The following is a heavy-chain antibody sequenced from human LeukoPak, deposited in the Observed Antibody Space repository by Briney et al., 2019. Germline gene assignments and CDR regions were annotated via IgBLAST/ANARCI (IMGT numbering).Heavy chain of an antibody. V-gene: IGHV3-74*01. CDR3: ARRRGYKGAFDI. D-gene: IGHD5-24*01. J-gene: IGHJ3*02. CDR2: INSDGSST. Sequence: GGSLRLSCAASGFTFSSYWMHWVRQAPGKGLVWVSRINSDGSSTSYADSVKGRFTISRDNAKNTLYLQMVSLRAEDAAVYYCARRRGYKGAFDIWGQGTMVTVSS. CDR1: GFTFSSYW.